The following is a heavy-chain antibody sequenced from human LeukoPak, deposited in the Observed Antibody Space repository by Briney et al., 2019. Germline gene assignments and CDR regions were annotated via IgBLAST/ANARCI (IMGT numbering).Heavy chain of an antibody. Sequence: SETLSLTCTVSGGSISSSSYYWGWIRQPPGKGLEWIGSIYYSGSTYYNPSLKSRVTISVDTSKNQFSLKLSSVTAADTAVYYCARGSSSSNFDYWGQGTLVTVSS. CDR2: IYYSGST. V-gene: IGHV4-39*07. CDR1: GGSISSSSYY. CDR3: ARGSSSSNFDY. D-gene: IGHD6-13*01. J-gene: IGHJ4*02.